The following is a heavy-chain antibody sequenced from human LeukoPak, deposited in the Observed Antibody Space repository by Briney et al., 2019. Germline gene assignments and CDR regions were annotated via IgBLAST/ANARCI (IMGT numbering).Heavy chain of an antibody. D-gene: IGHD5-24*01. J-gene: IGHJ4*02. CDR3: AREGRDGYNTDY. Sequence: ASVKVSCKASGYTFTSYFMHWVQQAPGQGLEWMGIINPSGGSTSYAQKFQGRVTMTRDTSTSTVYMELSSLRSEDTAVYYCAREGRDGYNTDYWGQGTLVTVSS. V-gene: IGHV1-46*01. CDR2: INPSGGST. CDR1: GYTFTSYF.